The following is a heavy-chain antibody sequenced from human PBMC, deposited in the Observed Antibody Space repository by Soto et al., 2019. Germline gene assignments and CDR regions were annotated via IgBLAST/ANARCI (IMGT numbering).Heavy chain of an antibody. CDR2: INAYNGNT. CDR1: GNTVPNYA. V-gene: IGHV1-18*01. J-gene: IGHJ5*02. CDR3: ARVLPPFDP. Sequence: ASVKVSCKASGNTVPNYAIHWVRQAPGQGLEWMGWINAYNGNTNYAQKLQGRVTMTTDTSTSTAYMELRSLRSDDTAVYYCARVLPPFDPWGQGTLVTVSS.